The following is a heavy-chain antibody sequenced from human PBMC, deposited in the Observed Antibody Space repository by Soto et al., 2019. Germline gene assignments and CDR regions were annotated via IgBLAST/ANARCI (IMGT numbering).Heavy chain of an antibody. CDR2: ISSYNGNT. V-gene: IGHV1-18*04. D-gene: IGHD3-16*01. CDR1: GYTLISYG. CDR3: ATTRGSSGLFDAFDI. Sequence: QVQLVQSGAEVKKPGASVKISCKASGYTLISYGFIWVRQAPGQGLEWMGRISSYNGNTKYAQHFQGRVTMIIDTSTSTAYMELRSLRSDDTAVYYCATTRGSSGLFDAFDIWGQGTMVTVSS. J-gene: IGHJ3*02.